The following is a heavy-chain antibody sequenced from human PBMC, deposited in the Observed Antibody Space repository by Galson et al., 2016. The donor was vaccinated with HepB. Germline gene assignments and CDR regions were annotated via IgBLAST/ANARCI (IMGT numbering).Heavy chain of an antibody. Sequence: SLRLSCAGSGFTFRDYYMTWIRQAPGKGLEWVSYIDTTGTYADYADSVKGRFTISRDNATNSVYLEMNSLTVEDTAVYYCARDGYPWMWGQGALVTVSS. D-gene: IGHD5-12*01. J-gene: IGHJ4*02. V-gene: IGHV3-11*06. CDR1: GFTFRDYY. CDR2: IDTTGTYA. CDR3: ARDGYPWM.